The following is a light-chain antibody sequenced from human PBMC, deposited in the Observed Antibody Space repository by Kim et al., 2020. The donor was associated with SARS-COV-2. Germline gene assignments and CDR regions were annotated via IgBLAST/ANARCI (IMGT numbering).Light chain of an antibody. Sequence: AIQVTQSPSSLSASVGDTVTITCRASQDIGSELGWYPQKPGKAPELLIRGASTVQSGVPSRFSGSGFGTDFTLTIISLQPEDFATYFCLQDYNYPLTFGQGTRLEIK. CDR2: GAS. J-gene: IGKJ5*01. CDR1: QDIGSE. V-gene: IGKV1-6*01. CDR3: LQDYNYPLT.